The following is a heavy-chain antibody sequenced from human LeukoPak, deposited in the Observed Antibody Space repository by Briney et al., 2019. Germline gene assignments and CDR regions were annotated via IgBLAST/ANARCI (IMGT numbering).Heavy chain of an antibody. D-gene: IGHD6-19*01. Sequence: SETLSLTCTVSGASLSSSSWTWIRQPPGKGLECIGFIYYSGTAHYHPSLKSRVTISLDTSKNQFSLRLSSMTAADTAVYYCARHLSSGWSDYWGQGTLVTVS. V-gene: IGHV4-59*08. CDR3: ARHLSSGWSDY. J-gene: IGHJ4*02. CDR1: GASLSSSS. CDR2: IYYSGTA.